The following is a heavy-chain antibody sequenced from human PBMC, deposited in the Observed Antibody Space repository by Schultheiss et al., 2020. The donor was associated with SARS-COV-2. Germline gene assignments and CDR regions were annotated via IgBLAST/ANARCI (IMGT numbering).Heavy chain of an antibody. D-gene: IGHD2-2*02. CDR3: ARSGVVVPAAIQGIADYYYYYMDV. J-gene: IGHJ6*03. CDR2: TYYRSKWYN. Sequence: SQTLSLTCAISGDSVSSNSAAWNWIRQSPSRGLEWLGRTYYRSKWYNDYAVSVKSRITINPDTSKNQFSLQLNSVTPEDTAVYYCARSGVVVPAAIQGIADYYYYYMDVWGKGTTVTVSS. CDR1: GDSVSSNSAA. V-gene: IGHV6-1*01.